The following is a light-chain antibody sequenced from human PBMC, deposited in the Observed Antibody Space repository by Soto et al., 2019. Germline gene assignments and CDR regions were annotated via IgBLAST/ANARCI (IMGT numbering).Light chain of an antibody. V-gene: IGKV1-12*01. CDR1: QAIDSW. J-gene: IGKJ1*01. CDR3: LQDINYPWT. CDR2: TGS. Sequence: DIQMTQSPSSVSASVGDRVTITCRASQAIDSWLAWYQQKPGEAPKLLIFTGSLLHSGVPPRFSGSGSGTDFTLTISSLQPEDFATYYCLQDINYPWTFGQGTKVDIK.